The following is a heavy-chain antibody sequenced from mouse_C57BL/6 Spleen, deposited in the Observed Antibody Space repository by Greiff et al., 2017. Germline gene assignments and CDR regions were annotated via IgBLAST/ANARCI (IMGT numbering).Heavy chain of an antibody. Sequence: VQLQQSGPGLVQPSQSLSITCTVSGFSLTSYGVHWVRQSPGKGLEWLGVIWRGGSTDYNAAFMSRLSITKDNSKSQVFFQMNSLQADDTAIYYCAKNGYYYGSSHWYFDVWGTGTTVTVSS. CDR3: AKNGYYYGSSHWYFDV. V-gene: IGHV2-5*01. J-gene: IGHJ1*03. CDR1: GFSLTSYG. D-gene: IGHD1-1*01. CDR2: IWRGGST.